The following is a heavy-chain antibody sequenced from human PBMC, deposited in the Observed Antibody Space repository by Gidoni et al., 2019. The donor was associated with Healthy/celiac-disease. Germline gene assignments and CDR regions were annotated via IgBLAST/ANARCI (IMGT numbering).Heavy chain of an antibody. CDR1: GFTFSRYA. Sequence: EVQLLESGGGLVQPGGSLRLSCAASGFTFSRYAMSWGRQAPGKGLEWVSAISGSGGSTYYADSVKGRFTISRDNAKNTLYLQMNSLRAEDTAVYYCAKEDFGVVIISNSYDYWGQGTLVTVSS. D-gene: IGHD3-3*01. J-gene: IGHJ4*02. CDR2: ISGSGGST. CDR3: AKEDFGVVIISNSYDY. V-gene: IGHV3-23*01.